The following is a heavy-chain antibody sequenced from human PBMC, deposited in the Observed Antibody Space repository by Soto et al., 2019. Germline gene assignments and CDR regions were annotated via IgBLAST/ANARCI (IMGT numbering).Heavy chain of an antibody. CDR3: TRNQVKADY. J-gene: IGHJ4*02. D-gene: IGHD3-10*01. V-gene: IGHV3-7*01. CDR1: GFTFSSYW. CDR2: IKEDGSEE. Sequence: EVQLVESGGGLVQPGGSLRLSCAASGFTFSSYWMTWVRQAPGKGLEWVANIKEDGSEEYYVDSVKGRFTISRDNAKSSLYWQMNRLRVDYTAMYYCTRNQVKADYWGQGTLVTVSS.